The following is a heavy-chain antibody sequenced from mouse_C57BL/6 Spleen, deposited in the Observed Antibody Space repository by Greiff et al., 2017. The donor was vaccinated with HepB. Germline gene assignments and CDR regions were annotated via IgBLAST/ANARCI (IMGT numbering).Heavy chain of an antibody. J-gene: IGHJ2*01. D-gene: IGHD1-1*01. CDR3: ARDYYGSSPYYFDY. CDR1: GYAFSSSW. Sequence: QVQLQQSGPELVKPGASVKISCKASGYAFSSSWMNWVKQRPGKGLEWIGRIYPGDGDTNYNGKFKGKATLTADNSSSTAYMQLSSLTSEDSAVYFCARDYYGSSPYYFDYWGQGTTLTVSS. CDR2: IYPGDGDT. V-gene: IGHV1-82*01.